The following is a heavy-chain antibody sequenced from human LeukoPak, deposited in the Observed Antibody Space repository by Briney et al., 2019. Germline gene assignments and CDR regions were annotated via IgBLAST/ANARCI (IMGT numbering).Heavy chain of an antibody. CDR1: GGSISSSSYY. Sequence: SETLSLTCTVSGGSISSSSYYWGWIRQPPGKGLEWIGSIYYSGSTYYNPSLKSRVTISVDTSKNQFSLKLSSVTAADTAVYYCASDAAFLESPYYDSSGYLYWGQGTLVTVSS. CDR2: IYYSGST. J-gene: IGHJ4*02. CDR3: ASDAAFLESPYYDSSGYLY. V-gene: IGHV4-39*07. D-gene: IGHD3-22*01.